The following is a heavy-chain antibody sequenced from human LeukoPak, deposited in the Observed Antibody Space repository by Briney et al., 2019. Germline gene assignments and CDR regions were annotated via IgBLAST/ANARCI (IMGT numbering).Heavy chain of an antibody. D-gene: IGHD3-9*01. Sequence: GASVKVSCKASGGTFSSYAISCVRQAPGQGPEWMGRIIPILGIANYAQKFQGRVTITADKSTSTAYMELSSLRSEDTAVYYCARVATGYFDWLSYFDHWGQGTLVTVSS. CDR3: ARVATGYFDWLSYFDH. V-gene: IGHV1-69*04. CDR1: GGTFSSYA. J-gene: IGHJ4*02. CDR2: IIPILGIA.